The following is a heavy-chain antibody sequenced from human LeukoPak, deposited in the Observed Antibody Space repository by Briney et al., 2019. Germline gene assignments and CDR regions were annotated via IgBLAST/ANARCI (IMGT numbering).Heavy chain of an antibody. J-gene: IGHJ4*02. CDR2: IYYSGST. Sequence: SETLSLTCTVSGGSISSSSYYWGWIRQPPGKGLEWIGSIYYSGSTYYNPSLKSRVTISVDTSKNQFSLKLSSVTAADTAVYYCASGGLSERYSSGWWLFDYWGQGTLVTVSS. D-gene: IGHD6-19*01. CDR1: GGSISSSSYY. CDR3: ASGGLSERYSSGWWLFDY. V-gene: IGHV4-39*01.